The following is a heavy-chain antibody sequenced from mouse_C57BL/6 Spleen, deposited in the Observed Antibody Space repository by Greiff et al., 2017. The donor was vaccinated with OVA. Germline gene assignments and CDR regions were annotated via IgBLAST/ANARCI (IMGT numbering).Heavy chain of an antibody. CDR1: GFTFSSYA. CDR3: ARGGSSFDY. D-gene: IGHD1-1*01. J-gene: IGHJ2*01. CDR2: ISDGGSYT. Sequence: EVKLVESGGGLVKPGGSLKLSCAASGFTFSSYAMSWVRQTPEKRLDWVATISDGGSYTYYPDNVKGRFTISRDNAKNNLYLQMSHLKSEDTAMYYCARGGSSFDYWGQGTTLTVSS. V-gene: IGHV5-4*03.